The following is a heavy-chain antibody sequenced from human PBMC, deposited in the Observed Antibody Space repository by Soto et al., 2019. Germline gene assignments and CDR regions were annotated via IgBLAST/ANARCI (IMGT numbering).Heavy chain of an antibody. CDR3: ARDDPTTLAFDI. D-gene: IGHD1-26*01. J-gene: IGHJ3*02. Sequence: ASVKVSGKASGYTFTSYYMHWVRQAPGQGLEWMGIINPSGGSTGYAQKFQGRVTMTRDTSTSTVYMELSSLRSEDTAVYYCARDDPTTLAFDIWGQGTMVTVSS. CDR2: INPSGGST. V-gene: IGHV1-46*01. CDR1: GYTFTSYY.